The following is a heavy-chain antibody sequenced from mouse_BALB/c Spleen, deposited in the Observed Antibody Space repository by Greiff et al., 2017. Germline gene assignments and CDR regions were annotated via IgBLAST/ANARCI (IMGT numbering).Heavy chain of an antibody. D-gene: IGHD2-1*01. Sequence: VQLKESGPGLVKPSQSLSLTCSVTGYSITSGYYWNWIRQFPGNKLEWMGYISYDGSNNYNPSLKNRISITRDTSKNQFFLKLNSVTTEDTATYYCASYGIYAMDYWGQGTSVTVSS. CDR3: ASYGIYAMDY. V-gene: IGHV3-6*02. CDR1: GYSITSGYY. CDR2: ISYDGSN. J-gene: IGHJ4*01.